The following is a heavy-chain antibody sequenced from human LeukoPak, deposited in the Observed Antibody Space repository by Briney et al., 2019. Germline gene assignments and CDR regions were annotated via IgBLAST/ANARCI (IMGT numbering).Heavy chain of an antibody. Sequence: SETLSLTCTVSGGSISSTGYYWGWIRQPPGKGLECIGTMDYTGSAYYNPSLKSRVTISVDTSKNQFSLKLSSVTAADTALYYCASHYYYGAGSYYNRWFDPWGQGTLVTVSS. D-gene: IGHD3-10*01. V-gene: IGHV4-39*01. J-gene: IGHJ5*02. CDR1: GGSISSTGYY. CDR2: MDYTGSA. CDR3: ASHYYYGAGSYYNRWFDP.